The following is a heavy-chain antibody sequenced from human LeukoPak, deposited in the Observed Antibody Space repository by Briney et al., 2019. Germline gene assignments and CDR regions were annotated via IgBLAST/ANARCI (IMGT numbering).Heavy chain of an antibody. V-gene: IGHV4-34*01. J-gene: IGHJ1*01. CDR1: GFTFSSYS. D-gene: IGHD2-15*01. CDR3: ARRLIGYCSGGSCYSGYLQH. Sequence: GSLRLSCAASGFTFSSYSMNWVRQAPGKGLEWIGEINHSGSTNYNPSLKSRVTISVDTSKNQFSLKLSSVTAADTAVYYCARRLIGYCSGGSCYSGYLQHWGQGTLVTVSS. CDR2: INHSGST.